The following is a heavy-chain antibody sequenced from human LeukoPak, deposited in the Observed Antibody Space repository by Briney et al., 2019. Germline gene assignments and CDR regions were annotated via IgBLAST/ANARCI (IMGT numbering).Heavy chain of an antibody. D-gene: IGHD4-17*01. V-gene: IGHV1-69*05. CDR2: ITPIFGTA. CDR1: GGTFSSYA. CDR3: ARVGGHDYGDYAFDY. J-gene: IGHJ4*02. Sequence: SVKVSCKASGGTFSSYAISWVRQAPGQGLEWMGGITPIFGTANYAQKFQGRVTITTDESTSTAYMELSSLRSEDTAVYYCARVGGHDYGDYAFDYWGQGTLVTVSS.